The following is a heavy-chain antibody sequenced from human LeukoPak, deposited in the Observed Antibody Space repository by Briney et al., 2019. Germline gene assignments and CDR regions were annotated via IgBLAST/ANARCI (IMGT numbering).Heavy chain of an antibody. CDR1: WYSISNYL. Sequence: GESLKISCKGSWYSISNYLISLGRPMPGEGLGGVGIISPGGSDTRYSPSFQGQVTISADKSISTAYLQWSSLKASDTAIYYCARRSDSSGYYRAFDYWGQGTLVTVSS. J-gene: IGHJ4*02. D-gene: IGHD3-22*01. V-gene: IGHV5-51*01. CDR2: ISPGGSDT. CDR3: ARRSDSSGYYRAFDY.